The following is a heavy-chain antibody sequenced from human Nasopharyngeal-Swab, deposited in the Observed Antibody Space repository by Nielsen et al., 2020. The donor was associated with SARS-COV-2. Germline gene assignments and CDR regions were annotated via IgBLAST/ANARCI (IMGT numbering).Heavy chain of an antibody. J-gene: IGHJ4*02. V-gene: IGHV3-9*01. D-gene: IGHD3-3*01. CDR1: GFTFDDYA. CDR3: AKAKYYDFWSGPDY. CDR2: ISWNSGSI. Sequence: SLKISCAASGFTFDDYAMHWVRQAPGKGLEWVSGISWNSGSIGYADSVKGRFTISRDNAKNSLYLQMNSLRAEDTALYYCAKAKYYDFWSGPDYWGQGTLVTVSS.